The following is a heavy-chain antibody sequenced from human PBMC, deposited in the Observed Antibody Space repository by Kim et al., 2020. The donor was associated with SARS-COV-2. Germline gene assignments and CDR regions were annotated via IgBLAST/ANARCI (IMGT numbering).Heavy chain of an antibody. J-gene: IGHJ4*02. Sequence: FSPDSVEGRFTISSDNSKNTLYLKMNSLRAEDTGVYYCARDHGSWSYFDYWGQGTLVTVSS. V-gene: IGHV3-30*03. D-gene: IGHD6-13*01. CDR3: ARDHGSWSYFDY.